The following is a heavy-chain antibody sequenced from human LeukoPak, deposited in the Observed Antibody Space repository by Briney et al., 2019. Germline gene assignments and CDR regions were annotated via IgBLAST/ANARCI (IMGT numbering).Heavy chain of an antibody. V-gene: IGHV1-2*06. D-gene: IGHD5-18*01. CDR3: ARERGYSYGGGFDY. J-gene: IGHJ4*02. CDR2: INPNSGGT. CDR1: GYTLTGYY. Sequence: GASVKVSCKASGYTLTGYYMHWVRQAPGQGLEWMGRINPNSGGTNYAQKFQGRVTMTRDTSISTAYMELSSLRSEDTAVYYCARERGYSYGGGFDYWGQGTLVTVSS.